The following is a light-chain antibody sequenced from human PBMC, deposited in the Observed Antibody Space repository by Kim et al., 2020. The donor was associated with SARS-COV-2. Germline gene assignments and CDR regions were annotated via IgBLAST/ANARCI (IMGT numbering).Light chain of an antibody. J-gene: IGKJ1*01. CDR2: GAS. V-gene: IGKV3-15*01. CDR3: QHNN. Sequence: EIVMTQSPATLSVSLGERATLSCRASQSVGSNLAWYQQKPGQTPRLLIYGASTRATGIPARFSGSGSGTEFTLTISSLQSEDFAVYYCQHNNFGEGTKVDIK. CDR1: QSVGSN.